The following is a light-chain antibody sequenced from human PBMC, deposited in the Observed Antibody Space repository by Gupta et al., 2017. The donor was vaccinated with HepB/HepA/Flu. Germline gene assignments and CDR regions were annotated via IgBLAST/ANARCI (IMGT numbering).Light chain of an antibody. J-gene: IGKJ1*01. CDR2: GAS. CDR3: QQYDSLMWT. CDR1: QSVRTIF. Sequence: ESVLTQSPGTVSSSPGERATLSCRASQSVRTIFLAWYQQKPGQAPRLLSHGASSRATGIPDRFSGSGSGTDFTLTISRLEPDDSAVYYCQQYDSLMWTFGQGTKVEIK. V-gene: IGKV3-20*01.